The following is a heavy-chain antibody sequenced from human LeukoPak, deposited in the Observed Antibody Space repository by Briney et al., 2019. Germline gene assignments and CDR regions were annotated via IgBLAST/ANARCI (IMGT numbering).Heavy chain of an antibody. J-gene: IGHJ4*02. CDR3: ARGTAMVSFNY. V-gene: IGHV4-59*01. D-gene: IGHD5-18*01. Sequence: SDTLSLTCTVSGGSISSYYWSWIRQPPGKGLEWIGYIYYSGSTNYSPSLTSRVTISIDRSKNPFSLKLSSVTAADTAVYYCARGTAMVSFNYWGQGTLVTVSS. CDR1: GGSISSYY. CDR2: IYYSGST.